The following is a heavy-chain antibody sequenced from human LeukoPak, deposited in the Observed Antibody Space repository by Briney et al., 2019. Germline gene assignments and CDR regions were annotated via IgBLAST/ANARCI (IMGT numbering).Heavy chain of an antibody. V-gene: IGHV3-7*01. CDR2: IKQDGSEK. Sequence: GGSLRLSCAASGFTFSSYWMSWVRRAPGKGLEWVANIKQDGSEKYYVDSVKGRFTISRDNAKNSLYLQMNSLRAEDTAVYYCARVPVDTAMVLYYYYYMDVWGKGTTVTVSS. CDR1: GFTFSSYW. CDR3: ARVPVDTAMVLYYYYYMDV. D-gene: IGHD5-18*01. J-gene: IGHJ6*03.